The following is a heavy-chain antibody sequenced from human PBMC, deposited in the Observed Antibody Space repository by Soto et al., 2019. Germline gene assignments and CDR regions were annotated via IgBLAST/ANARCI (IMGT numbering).Heavy chain of an antibody. CDR2: ISGSGGRT. Sequence: EVQLLESGGGLVQPGGSLRLSCAASGFTFSSYAMSWVRQAPGKGLEWVSAISGSGGRTYYADSVKGRFTISRDNSNNTLQLQLTTLKAEDTAVYYCAKELPDVGASYVVGATTCHFDNWGQGTLDTVSS. CDR1: GFTFSSYA. D-gene: IGHD2-15*01. J-gene: IGHJ4*02. V-gene: IGHV3-23*01. CDR3: AKELPDVGASYVVGATTCHFDN.